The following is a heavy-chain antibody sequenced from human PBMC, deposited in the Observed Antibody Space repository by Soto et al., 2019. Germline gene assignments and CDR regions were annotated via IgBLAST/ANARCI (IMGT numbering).Heavy chain of an antibody. CDR2: IIPVFGSA. CDR1: GGTFSTYS. Sequence: QVRLDQSGAEMKKPGSSVKVSCRSSGGTFSTYSFSWVRQAPGQGLALMGGIIPVFGSAKYAQSFQGRVTITADESTSTVFLELTSLTFEDTAIYYCARDGGYSADEPSHFFDSWGQGTLVTVSS. J-gene: IGHJ4*02. V-gene: IGHV1-69*01. CDR3: ARDGGYSADEPSHFFDS. D-gene: IGHD5-18*01.